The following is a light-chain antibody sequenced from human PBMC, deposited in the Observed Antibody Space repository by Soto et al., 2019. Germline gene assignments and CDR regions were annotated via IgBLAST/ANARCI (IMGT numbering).Light chain of an antibody. CDR3: QQYNNWPLT. CDR1: QSLSSN. Sequence: EIVMTQSPGTLSVSPGERATLSCRASQSLSSNLAWYQQKPGQAPRLLIYGASTRATSIPARFSGSGSGTEFTLTISSLQSEDFAVYYCQQYNNWPLTFGGGTKVEIK. V-gene: IGKV3-15*01. J-gene: IGKJ4*01. CDR2: GAS.